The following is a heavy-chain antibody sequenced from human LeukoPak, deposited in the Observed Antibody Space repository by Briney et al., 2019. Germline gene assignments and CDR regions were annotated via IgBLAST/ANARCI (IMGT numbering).Heavy chain of an antibody. CDR1: SGSFSGYY. CDR3: AGTSVDCTNGVCGEIDY. CDR2: INHSGST. D-gene: IGHD2-8*01. J-gene: IGHJ4*02. V-gene: IGHV4-34*01. Sequence: PSETLSLTCAVYSGSFSGYYWSWIRQPPGKGLEWIGEINHSGSTNYNPSLKRRVTIPVDTSKIQFSLKLSSVTAADTAVYYCAGTSVDCTNGVCGEIDYWGQGTLVTVSS.